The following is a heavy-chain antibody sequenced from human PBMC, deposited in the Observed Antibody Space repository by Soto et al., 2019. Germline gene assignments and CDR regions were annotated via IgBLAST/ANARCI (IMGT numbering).Heavy chain of an antibody. CDR1: GFTLRNYA. J-gene: IGHJ4*02. Sequence: GGSLRLSCEASGFTLRNYAMTWIRQAPGKGLEWVSLISANDVGTYYAESVKTRFTISTDQSRNTVYLQMDSLRADDTAIYYCARAKNDYNWDNRPPFDYWGQGTLVTVSS. CDR3: ARAKNDYNWDNRPPFDY. CDR2: ISANDVGT. V-gene: IGHV3-23*01. D-gene: IGHD1-20*01.